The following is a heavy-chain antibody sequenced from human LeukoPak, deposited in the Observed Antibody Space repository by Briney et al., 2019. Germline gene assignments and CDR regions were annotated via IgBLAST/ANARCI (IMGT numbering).Heavy chain of an antibody. D-gene: IGHD3-3*01. J-gene: IGHJ3*02. CDR3: ARTGGETHYDFWSGYAFDI. Sequence: ASVKVSCKASGYTFTSYDINWVRQATGQGLEWMGWMQSNSGNAGYAQKFQGRVTMTRDISISTAYMELSSLRAEDTAVYYCARTGGETHYDFWSGYAFDIWGQGTMVTVSS. CDR2: MQSNSGNA. CDR1: GYTFTSYD. V-gene: IGHV1-8*01.